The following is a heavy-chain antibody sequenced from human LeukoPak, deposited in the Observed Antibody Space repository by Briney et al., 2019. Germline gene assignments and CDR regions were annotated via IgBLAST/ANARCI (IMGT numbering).Heavy chain of an antibody. V-gene: IGHV3-30*04. CDR3: AKDLIARVRGSPMDV. Sequence: GRSLRLSCAASGFSFSNYAMHWVRQAPGKGLEWVALLVYDGFYKYYADSVKGRFTISRDDSTNTVYLHLSSLRAEDTAVYYCAKDLIARVRGSPMDVWGQGTRVIVSS. J-gene: IGHJ6*02. D-gene: IGHD3-10*01. CDR2: LVYDGFYK. CDR1: GFSFSNYA.